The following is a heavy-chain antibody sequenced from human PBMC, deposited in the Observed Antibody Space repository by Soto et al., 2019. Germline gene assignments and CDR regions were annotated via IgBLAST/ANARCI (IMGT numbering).Heavy chain of an antibody. CDR3: ARDIKEEYSSSANAFDI. V-gene: IGHV1-69*13. CDR2: IIPIFGTA. J-gene: IGHJ3*02. D-gene: IGHD6-6*01. Sequence: SVKVSCKASGGTFSSYAISWVRQAPGQGLEWMGGIIPIFGTANYAQKFQGRVTITADESTSTAYMELSSLRSEDTAVYYCARDIKEEYSSSANAFDIWGQGTMVTVSS. CDR1: GGTFSSYA.